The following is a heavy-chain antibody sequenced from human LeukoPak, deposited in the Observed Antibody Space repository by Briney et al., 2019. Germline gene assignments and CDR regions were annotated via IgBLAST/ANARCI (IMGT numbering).Heavy chain of an antibody. CDR1: GGSISSGSYY. CDR2: IYTSGST. V-gene: IGHV4-61*02. CDR3: ARDLFGVVPPDAFDI. J-gene: IGHJ3*02. Sequence: SQTLSLTCTVSGGSISSGSYYWSWIRQPAGKGLEWIGRIYTSGSTNYNPSLKSRVTISVDTSKNQFSLKLSSVTAADTAVYYCARDLFGVVPPDAFDIWGQGTMVTVSS. D-gene: IGHD3-3*01.